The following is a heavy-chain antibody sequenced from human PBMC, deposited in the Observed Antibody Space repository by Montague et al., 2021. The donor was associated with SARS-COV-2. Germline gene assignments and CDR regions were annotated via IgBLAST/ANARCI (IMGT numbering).Heavy chain of an antibody. CDR1: GFTFSSYA. CDR3: ASSLYSSGFYDY. Sequence: SLRLSCAASGFTFSSYAMHWVRQAPGKGPEWVAVISYDGSNKYYADSVKGRFTISRDNSKNTLYLQMNSLRAEDTAVYYCASSLYSSGFYDYWGQGTLVTVSS. D-gene: IGHD6-19*01. V-gene: IGHV3-30-3*01. J-gene: IGHJ4*02. CDR2: ISYDGSNK.